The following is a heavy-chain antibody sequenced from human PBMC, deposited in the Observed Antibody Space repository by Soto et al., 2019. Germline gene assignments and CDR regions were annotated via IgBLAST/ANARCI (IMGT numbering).Heavy chain of an antibody. CDR3: ATYYCARAYMTTVTALDF. Sequence: GASVKVSCKASGYNFNTFDIYCVRQATGHGLEWMGWMNPNSGNTGYAQELRGRVTMTRLTISKDTSKNQVVLTMTNMDPVDTATYYCARAYMTTVTALDFWGQGTLVTVSS. CDR2: MNPNSGNT. V-gene: IGHV1-8*02. D-gene: IGHD4-17*01. J-gene: IGHJ4*02. CDR1: GYNFNTFD.